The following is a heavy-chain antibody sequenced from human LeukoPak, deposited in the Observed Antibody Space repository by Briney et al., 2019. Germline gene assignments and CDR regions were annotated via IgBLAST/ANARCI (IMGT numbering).Heavy chain of an antibody. D-gene: IGHD2-2*01. CDR2: IQSRTYGGAT. CDR1: GFTFGDYG. Sequence: PGGSLRLSCTASGFTFGDYGMSWVRQAPGKGLEWVGFIQSRTYGGATQYAAPVKGRFTISRDDSKSIAFLQMNSLKTEDTAVYYCTASDHLYCSSISCHFDYWGQGILVTVSS. J-gene: IGHJ4*02. CDR3: TASDHLYCSSISCHFDY. V-gene: IGHV3-49*04.